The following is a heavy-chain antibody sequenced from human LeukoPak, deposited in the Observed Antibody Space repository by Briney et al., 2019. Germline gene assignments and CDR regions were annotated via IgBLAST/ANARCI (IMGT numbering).Heavy chain of an antibody. CDR2: INPNSGNT. D-gene: IGHD2/OR15-2a*01. CDR3: ARGPPRIWVDP. J-gene: IGHJ5*02. V-gene: IGHV1-8*01. Sequence: ASVKVSCKASGYTFTNYDINWVRQATGQGVEWMGWINPNSGNTGYAQKFQGRVTLTRNTSISTAYMELSSLRSDDTAVYYCARGPPRIWVDPWGQGTLVTVSS. CDR1: GYTFTNYD.